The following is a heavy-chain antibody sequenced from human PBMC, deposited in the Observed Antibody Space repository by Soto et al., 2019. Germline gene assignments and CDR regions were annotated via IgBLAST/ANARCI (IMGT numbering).Heavy chain of an antibody. CDR2: IIPIFGTA. CDR1: VGNFSSYA. CDR3: AREGGDFDY. J-gene: IGHJ4*02. Sequence: ASVTVSCKSSVGNFSSYAISWVRQAPGQGLEWMGGIIPIFGTANYAQKFQGRVTITADESTSTAYMELSSLRSEDTAVYYCAREGGDFDYWGQGTLVTVSS. D-gene: IGHD2-15*01. V-gene: IGHV1-69*01.